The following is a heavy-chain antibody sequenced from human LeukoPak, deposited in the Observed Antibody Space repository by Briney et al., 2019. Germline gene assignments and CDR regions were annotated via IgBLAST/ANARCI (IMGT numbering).Heavy chain of an antibody. V-gene: IGHV1-3*04. CDR1: GYTFINHA. J-gene: IGHJ4*02. CDR3: ARFPRQSYDSSGYDY. D-gene: IGHD3-22*01. CDR2: INIGNGNT. Sequence: ASVKVSCKASGYTFINHAIHWVRQAPGQRLDWMGWINIGNGNTKYSQNFQGRITITRDTSATTVYMDLSSLRSEDTAVYYCARFPRQSYDSSGYDYWGQGTLVTVSS.